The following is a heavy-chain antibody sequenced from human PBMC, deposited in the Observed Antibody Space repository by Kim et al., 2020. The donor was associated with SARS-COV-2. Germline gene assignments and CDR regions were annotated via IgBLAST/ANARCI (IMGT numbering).Heavy chain of an antibody. Sequence: GGSLRLSCTASGFPFSDYGMSWVRQAPGRGLEWVSYIRSRGDRAFYADPVEGRFTTSRDNSKNTLYLQMNSLRAEDTAVYYCVKDLAVLSPLFDHWGQGT. V-gene: IGHV3-23*01. CDR3: VKDLAVLSPLFDH. CDR1: GFPFSDYG. J-gene: IGHJ5*02. CDR2: IRSRGDRA.